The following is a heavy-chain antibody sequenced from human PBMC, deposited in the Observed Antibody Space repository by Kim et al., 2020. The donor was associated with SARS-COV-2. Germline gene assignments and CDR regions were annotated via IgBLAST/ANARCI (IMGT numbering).Heavy chain of an antibody. Sequence: YYADSVKGRFTVPRDNFKNTVYLEMNSLEGEDTAVYYCAKDVRSGGLVGYLDSWGKGPPVTVSS. D-gene: IGHD6-25*01. CDR3: AKDVRSGGLVGYLDS. V-gene: IGHV3-30-3*02. J-gene: IGHJ4*02.